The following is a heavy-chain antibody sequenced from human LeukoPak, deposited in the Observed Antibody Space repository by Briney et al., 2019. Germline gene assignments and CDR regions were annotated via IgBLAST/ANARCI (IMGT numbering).Heavy chain of an antibody. Sequence: GGSLRLSCAASGFTFSSYAMSCVRQAPGEGLEWVSTISGSGGYTYYADSVKGRFTISRDNSKNTLYLQMNSLRAEDTAVFYCAREIGEFDYWGQGTLVTVSS. J-gene: IGHJ4*02. CDR2: ISGSGGYT. CDR1: GFTFSSYA. CDR3: AREIGEFDY. V-gene: IGHV3-23*01. D-gene: IGHD3-3*01.